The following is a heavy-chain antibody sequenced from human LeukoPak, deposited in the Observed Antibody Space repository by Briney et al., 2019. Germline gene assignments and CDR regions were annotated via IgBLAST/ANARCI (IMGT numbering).Heavy chain of an antibody. J-gene: IGHJ4*02. CDR1: GFTFSSYA. V-gene: IGHV3-30-3*01. CDR3: ARDGGSYELDY. Sequence: GGSLRLSCSASGFTFSSYAMHWVRQAPGKGLEWVAVISYDGGSEYYADSVKGRFTISRGNSKNTLYLQMNSLRAEDTAVYNCARDGGSYELDYWGQGTLVTVSS. D-gene: IGHD1-26*01. CDR2: ISYDGGSE.